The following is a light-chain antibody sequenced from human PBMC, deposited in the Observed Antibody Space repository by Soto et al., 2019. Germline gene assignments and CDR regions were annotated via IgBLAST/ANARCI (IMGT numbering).Light chain of an antibody. CDR3: QQYDNLPLT. Sequence: MTQSPPALCASGGDRVTITCQASQDISNYLNWYQQKPGKAPKLLIYDASNLETGVPSRFSGSGSGTDFTFTISSLQPEDIATYYCQQYDNLPLTFGGGTKADIK. J-gene: IGKJ4*01. CDR1: QDISNY. V-gene: IGKV1-33*01. CDR2: DAS.